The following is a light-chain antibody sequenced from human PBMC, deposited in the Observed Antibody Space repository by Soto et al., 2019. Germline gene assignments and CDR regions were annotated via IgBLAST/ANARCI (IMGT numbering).Light chain of an antibody. J-gene: IGKJ3*01. CDR3: QQYGSSPLFT. V-gene: IGKV3-20*01. CDR1: QSVSSSY. CDR2: GAS. Sequence: EIVLTQSPGTLSLSPGERATLSCRARQSVSSSYLAWFQPKPGQAPRLLIHGASSRATGIPDRFSGSGSGTDFALTISRLEPEDFAVYYCQQYGSSPLFTFGPGTKVDIK.